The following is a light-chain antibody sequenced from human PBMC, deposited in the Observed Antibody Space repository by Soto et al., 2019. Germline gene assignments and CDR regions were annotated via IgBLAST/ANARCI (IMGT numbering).Light chain of an antibody. CDR2: TLS. CDR3: MQRIEFPWT. Sequence: DIVMTQTPLSLPVTPGEPASISCRSSQSLLDSDDGNTYLDWYLQKPGQSPQLLIYTLSYLASGVHDRFSGSGSGTDFTLKISRVEAEDVGVYYCMQRIEFPWTFGQGTKVEIK. V-gene: IGKV2-40*01. CDR1: QSLLDSDDGNTY. J-gene: IGKJ1*01.